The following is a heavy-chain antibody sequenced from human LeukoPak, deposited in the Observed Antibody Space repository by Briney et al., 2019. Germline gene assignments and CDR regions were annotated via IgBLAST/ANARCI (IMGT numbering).Heavy chain of an antibody. CDR3: ARGEMIFDY. Sequence: PSETLSLTCTVSGGSIISYYWSWIRQPPGKGLEWIGYIYSSGSTNYNPSLKSRVTISVDTSKNQFSLKLSSVTAADTAVYYCARGEMIFDYWGQGTLVTVSS. CDR1: GGSIISYY. V-gene: IGHV4-59*01. J-gene: IGHJ4*02. CDR2: IYSSGST. D-gene: IGHD5-24*01.